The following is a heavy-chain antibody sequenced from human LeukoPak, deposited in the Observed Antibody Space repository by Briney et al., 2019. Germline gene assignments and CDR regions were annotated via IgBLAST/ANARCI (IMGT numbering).Heavy chain of an antibody. CDR3: VRDVGSGRYSDAFDV. CDR2: IMWNGGST. CDR1: AFRFDDYG. Sequence: RTGGSLRLSCAASAFRFDDYGMAWVRQAPGKGPEWVSGIMWNGGSTTYADSVTGRFTISRDNAKNSLYLQMNSLRVEDTAVYHCVRDVGSGRYSDAFDVWGQGTMVTVSS. D-gene: IGHD1-26*01. J-gene: IGHJ3*01. V-gene: IGHV3-20*01.